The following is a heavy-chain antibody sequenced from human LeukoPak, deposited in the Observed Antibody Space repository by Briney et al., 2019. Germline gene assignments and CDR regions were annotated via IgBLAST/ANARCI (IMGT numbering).Heavy chain of an antibody. CDR3: ARDPIIDA. J-gene: IGHJ6*03. Sequence: RGSLRLSCAASGFTFSSYGMHSVRQAPGKGLEWVAFIRYDGSNKYYADSVKGRFTISRDNSKNTLYLQMNSLRGEDTAVYYCARDPIIDAWGKGTTVSVFS. CDR1: GFTFSSYG. CDR2: IRYDGSNK. V-gene: IGHV3-30*02.